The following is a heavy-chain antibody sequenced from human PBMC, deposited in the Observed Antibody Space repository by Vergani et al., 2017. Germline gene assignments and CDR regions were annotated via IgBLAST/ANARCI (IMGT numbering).Heavy chain of an antibody. Sequence: QVQLVQSGAEVKKPGASVKVSCKASGFTFTSYYMHWVRQAPGQGLEWMGIINPSGGSTSYAQKFQGRVTMTRDTSTSTVHMELSSLRSEDTAVYCCARDRRELLLPFDYWGQGTLVTVSS. CDR2: INPSGGST. CDR3: ARDRRELLLPFDY. V-gene: IGHV1-46*03. D-gene: IGHD1-26*01. CDR1: GFTFTSYY. J-gene: IGHJ4*02.